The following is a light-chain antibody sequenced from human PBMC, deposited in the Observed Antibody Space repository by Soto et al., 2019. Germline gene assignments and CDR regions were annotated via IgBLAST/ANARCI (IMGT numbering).Light chain of an antibody. V-gene: IGLV4-69*01. CDR1: SGHSSYA. CDR2: LNSDGSH. Sequence: QLVLTQSPSASASLGASVKLTCTLSSGHSSYAIAWHQQQPEKGPRYLMKLNSDGSHSKGDGIPDRFSGSSSGAERYLTISSLQSKDEADYYCQTWGTGIDVVFGGGTKLTVL. J-gene: IGLJ2*01. CDR3: QTWGTGIDVV.